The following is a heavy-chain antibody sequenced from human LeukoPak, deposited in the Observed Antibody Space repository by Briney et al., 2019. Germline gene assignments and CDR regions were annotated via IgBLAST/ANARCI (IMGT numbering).Heavy chain of an antibody. D-gene: IGHD2-2*01. J-gene: IGHJ6*02. Sequence: GASVKVSCKASGYTFTSYYMHWVRQAPGQGLEWMGIINPSGGSTSYAQKFQGRVTMTRDTSTSTVYMELSSLRSEGTAVYYCARYNPVVPAAMENYYYGMDVWGQGTTVTVSS. V-gene: IGHV1-46*01. CDR3: ARYNPVVPAAMENYYYGMDV. CDR1: GYTFTSYY. CDR2: INPSGGST.